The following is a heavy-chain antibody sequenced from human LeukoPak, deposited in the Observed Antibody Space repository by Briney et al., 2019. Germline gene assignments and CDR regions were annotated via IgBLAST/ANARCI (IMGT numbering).Heavy chain of an antibody. Sequence: GSSVKVSCKASGGTFSSYAISWVRQAPGQGLEWTGGIIPIFGTANYAQKFQGRVTITTDESTSTAYMELSSLRSEDTAVYYCATPRSPDWYFDLWGRGTLVTVSS. J-gene: IGHJ2*01. V-gene: IGHV1-69*05. CDR3: ATPRSPDWYFDL. CDR2: IIPIFGTA. CDR1: GGTFSSYA.